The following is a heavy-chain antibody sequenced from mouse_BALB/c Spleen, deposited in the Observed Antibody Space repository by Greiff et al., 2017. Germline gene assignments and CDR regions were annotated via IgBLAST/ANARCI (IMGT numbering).Heavy chain of an antibody. CDR3: ARLLRPAWFAY. D-gene: IGHD1-2*01. J-gene: IGHJ2*01. Sequence: EVKLVESGGGLVKPGGSLKLSCAASGFAFSSYDMSWVRQTPEKRLEWVAYISSGGGSTYYPDTVKGRFTISRDNAKNTLYLQMSSLKSEDTAMYYCARLLRPAWFAYWGQGTTLTVSS. CDR2: ISSGGGST. V-gene: IGHV5-12-1*01. CDR1: GFAFSSYD.